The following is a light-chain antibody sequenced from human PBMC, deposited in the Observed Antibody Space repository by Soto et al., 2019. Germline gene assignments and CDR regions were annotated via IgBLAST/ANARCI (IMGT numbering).Light chain of an antibody. J-gene: IGLJ1*01. CDR1: SSDVGGYNY. V-gene: IGLV2-14*01. CDR3: SSYTSSSTRV. CDR2: DVS. Sequence: QSVLPQPASGSGSPGQSITISCTGTSSDVGGYNYVSWYQQHPGKAPKLMIYDVSNRPSGVSNRFSASKSGNTASLTISGLQAEDEADYYCSSYTSSSTRVFGTGTKVTVL.